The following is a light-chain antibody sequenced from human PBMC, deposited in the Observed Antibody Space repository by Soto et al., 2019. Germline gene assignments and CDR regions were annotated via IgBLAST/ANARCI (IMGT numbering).Light chain of an antibody. Sequence: QLVLTQSPSASASLGASVKLTCTLSSGHSNYAIAWHQQLPEKGPRYLMKVNRDGSHSKGDGIPDRFSGSSSGAERYLTISSLQSEDEADYYCQTWDTGIVLFGGGTKLTVL. CDR1: SGHSNYA. CDR2: VNRDGSH. CDR3: QTWDTGIVL. J-gene: IGLJ2*01. V-gene: IGLV4-69*01.